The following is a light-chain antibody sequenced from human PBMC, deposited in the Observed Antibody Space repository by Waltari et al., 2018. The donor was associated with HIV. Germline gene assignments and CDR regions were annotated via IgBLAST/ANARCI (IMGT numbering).Light chain of an antibody. Sequence: QAILTQPPSVSGAPGQRVPISCTGTSSTIGAGFDVHWYQQAPGTAPKLLIFGNTNRPSGVPGRFSAHRFGTSASLTIAWLQADDEADYYCRSYDRTLSGFVFGSGTQVTV. V-gene: IGLV1-40*01. CDR1: SSTIGAGFD. CDR3: RSYDRTLSGFV. J-gene: IGLJ1*01. CDR2: GNT.